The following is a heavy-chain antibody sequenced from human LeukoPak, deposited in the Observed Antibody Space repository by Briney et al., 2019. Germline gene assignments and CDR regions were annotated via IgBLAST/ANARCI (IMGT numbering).Heavy chain of an antibody. D-gene: IGHD3-9*01. CDR3: ARATYYDILTGLNY. Sequence: ASMKVSCKASGYTFTTYPINWVRQAPGQGLEWMVWISNYNGDTTYAQKFQGRVTMTTDTSTNTAYMELRSLTSDDTAIYYCARATYYDILTGLNYWGQGTLVTVSP. CDR1: GYTFTTYP. CDR2: ISNYNGDT. V-gene: IGHV1-18*01. J-gene: IGHJ4*02.